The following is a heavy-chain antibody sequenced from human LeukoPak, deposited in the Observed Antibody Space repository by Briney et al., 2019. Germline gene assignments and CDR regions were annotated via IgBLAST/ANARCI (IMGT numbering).Heavy chain of an antibody. CDR2: INPNSGGT. J-gene: IGHJ4*02. CDR1: GYTFTGYY. CDR3: AVVGYCTNGVCSPYRAIDY. D-gene: IGHD2-8*01. V-gene: IGHV1-2*02. Sequence: ASGKVSFTASGYTFTGYYMHWVRQAPGQGLEWMGWINPNSGGTNYAQKFQGRVTMTRDTSITTAYMELSRLRSDDTAVYYCAVVGYCTNGVCSPYRAIDYWGQGTLVTVSS.